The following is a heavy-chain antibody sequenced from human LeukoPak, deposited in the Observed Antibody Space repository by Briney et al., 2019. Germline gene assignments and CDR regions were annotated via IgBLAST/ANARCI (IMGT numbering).Heavy chain of an antibody. Sequence: GGSLRLSCAASGFTFSSYWMSWVRQAPGKGLEWVANIKQDGSEKYYVDSVKGRFTISRDNAKNSLYLQMNSLRAEDTAVYYCARGEDYYDNSGYSYWGQGTLVTVSS. D-gene: IGHD3-22*01. V-gene: IGHV3-7*01. J-gene: IGHJ4*02. CDR3: ARGEDYYDNSGYSY. CDR2: IKQDGSEK. CDR1: GFTFSSYW.